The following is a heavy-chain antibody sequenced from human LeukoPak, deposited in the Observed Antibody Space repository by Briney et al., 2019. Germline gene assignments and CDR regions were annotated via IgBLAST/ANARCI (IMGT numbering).Heavy chain of an antibody. CDR3: ARDRYDFWNGYIVPLDY. V-gene: IGHV1-18*01. CDR1: GYTFTSYG. D-gene: IGHD3-3*01. CDR2: ISAYNGNT. J-gene: IGHJ4*02. Sequence: ASVKVSCKASGYTFTSYGISWVRQAPGQGLEWMGWISAYNGNTNYAQKLQGRVTMTTDTSTSTAYMELRSLRSDDTAVYYCARDRYDFWNGYIVPLDYWGQGTLVTVSS.